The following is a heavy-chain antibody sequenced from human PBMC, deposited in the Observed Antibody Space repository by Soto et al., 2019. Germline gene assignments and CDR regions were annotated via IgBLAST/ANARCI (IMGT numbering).Heavy chain of an antibody. CDR1: GLTFSDYD. Sequence: PGGSLRLSCAASGLTFSDYDMHWVRQAPGKGLEWVAAISYDGSNKYYVDSVKGRFTISRDNSKNTLYLQMNSLRTGDTAVYYCAKGSYSGIYSDFDYWGQGTVVTVSS. V-gene: IGHV3-30*18. CDR3: AKGSYSGIYSDFDY. J-gene: IGHJ4*02. CDR2: ISYDGSNK. D-gene: IGHD1-26*01.